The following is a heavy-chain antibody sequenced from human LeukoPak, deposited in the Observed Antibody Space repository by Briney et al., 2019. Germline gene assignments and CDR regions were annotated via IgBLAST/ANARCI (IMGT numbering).Heavy chain of an antibody. CDR2: MHPTGVS. D-gene: IGHD2-2*01. CDR3: ARRGYQPPHYYVDV. V-gene: IGHV4-38-2*02. J-gene: IGHJ6*03. Sequence: SETLSLTCSVSGYSISIGFHWGWIRRSPGKGLEWLGTMHPTGVSYYHPSLKSRVTVSLDTSKNQFSLKLISVTAADTAVYCCARRGYQPPHYYVDVWGKGNAGTVSS. CDR1: GYSISIGFH.